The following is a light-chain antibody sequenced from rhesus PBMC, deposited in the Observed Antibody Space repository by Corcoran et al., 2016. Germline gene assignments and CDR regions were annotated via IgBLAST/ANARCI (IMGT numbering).Light chain of an antibody. Sequence: DIQMTQSPSSLSASVGDTVTITCRASQGISSYLAWYQQKPGKAPKLLIYKASTLQRGVPSRFRGSVSGIDFTLTISRRQAEDFATYYCQQQNSDPPTFGQGTKVEIK. CDR2: KAS. CDR3: QQQNSDPPT. CDR1: QGISSY. V-gene: IGKV1-25*01. J-gene: IGKJ1*01.